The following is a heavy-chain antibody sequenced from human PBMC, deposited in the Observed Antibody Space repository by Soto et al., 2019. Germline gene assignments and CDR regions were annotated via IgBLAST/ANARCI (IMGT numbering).Heavy chain of an antibody. V-gene: IGHV4-59*08. CDR2: IYYSGGT. CDR3: ARPRDCSSTSCYGALDP. CDR1: GGSISSYY. J-gene: IGHJ5*02. D-gene: IGHD2-2*01. Sequence: PSETLSLTCTVSGGSISSYYWSWIRQPPGKGLEWIGYIYYSGGTNYNPSLKSRLTISVDTSKNQFSLKLSSVTAADTAVYYCARPRDCSSTSCYGALDPWGQGTLVTVS.